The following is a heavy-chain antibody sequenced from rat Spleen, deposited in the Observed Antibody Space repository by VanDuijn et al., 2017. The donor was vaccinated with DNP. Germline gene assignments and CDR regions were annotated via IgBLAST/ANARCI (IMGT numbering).Heavy chain of an antibody. CDR2: ISYSGYT. J-gene: IGHJ1*01. CDR3: ARGLNYGGYNYYWYFDF. Sequence: GQLQESGPGLVKPSQSLSLTCSVTGFSITSYSWAWIRKFPGNKMEWMGYISYSGYTGYNPSLKSRISITRDTSKNQFFLQLNSVTTEDTATYYCARGLNYGGYNYYWYFDFWGPGTMVTVSS. V-gene: IGHV3-1*01. D-gene: IGHD1-11*01. CDR1: GFSITSYS.